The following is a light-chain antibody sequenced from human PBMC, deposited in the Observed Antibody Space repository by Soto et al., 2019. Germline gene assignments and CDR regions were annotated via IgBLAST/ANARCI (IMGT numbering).Light chain of an antibody. CDR3: ASSTSDSLYV. Sequence: LTQPASVSGSPGQSITIPCPGTSSDVGGNKYVSWYQQYPGKVPKLLINKVTNRPSGVSYRFSGSKSGNTASLTISALLAEDEADYFCASSTSDSLYVFGTGTKVTVL. CDR1: SSDVGGNKY. J-gene: IGLJ1*01. V-gene: IGLV2-14*01. CDR2: KVT.